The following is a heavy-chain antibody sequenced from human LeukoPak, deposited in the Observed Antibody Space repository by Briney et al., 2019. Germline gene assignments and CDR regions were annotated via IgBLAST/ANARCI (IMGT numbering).Heavy chain of an antibody. J-gene: IGHJ4*02. CDR2: IKQDGSEK. V-gene: IGHV3-7*01. D-gene: IGHD6-13*01. CDR3: ARVYSSSWYRPFDY. Sequence: GGSLRLSCAASGFTFSSYWMSWVRQAPGKGLEWVANIKQDGSEKYYVDSVKGRFTISRDNAKNSPYLQMNSLRAEDTAVYYCARVYSSSWYRPFDYWGQGTLVTVSS. CDR1: GFTFSSYW.